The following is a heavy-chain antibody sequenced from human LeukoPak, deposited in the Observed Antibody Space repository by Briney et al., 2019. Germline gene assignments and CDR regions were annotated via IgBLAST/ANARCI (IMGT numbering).Heavy chain of an antibody. Sequence: PSQTLSHTCVVSGGSISSGGYSWSWTRHPPGKGLEWIGYIYYSGSTYYNPSLKSRVTISVDTSKNQSSLKLSSVTAADTAVYYCARDQGEPYYYYYMDVWGKGTTVTVSS. CDR3: ARDQGEPYYYYYMDV. D-gene: IGHD1-14*01. V-gene: IGHV4-30-4*07. J-gene: IGHJ6*03. CDR1: GGSISSGGYS. CDR2: IYYSGST.